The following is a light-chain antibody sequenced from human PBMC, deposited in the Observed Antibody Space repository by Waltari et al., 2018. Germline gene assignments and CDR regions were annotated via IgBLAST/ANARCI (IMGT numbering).Light chain of an antibody. J-gene: IGLJ3*02. V-gene: IGLV2-11*01. CDR3: CSYAGAYTFV. CDR1: INDVGVEDS. CDR2: DVV. Sequence: QSALTQPHSVSASPGQSVTIPCSGSINDVGVEDSVSWYRQLPGKAPKLLLYDVVKRPSGVPSRFSGSKYGTTASLTISGLQTDDEATYYCCSYAGAYTFVFGGGTKLTVL.